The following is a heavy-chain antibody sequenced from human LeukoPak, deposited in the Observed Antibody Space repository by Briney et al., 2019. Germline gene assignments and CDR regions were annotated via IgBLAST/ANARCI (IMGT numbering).Heavy chain of an antibody. V-gene: IGHV1-8*01. CDR1: GYTFTSYD. CDR2: MNPNSGNT. J-gene: IGHJ4*02. CDR3: ARGLGDFWSGYYTDGFVD. Sequence: ASVKVSCKASGYTFTSYDINWVRQATGQGLEWMGWMNPNSGNTGYAQTFQGRVTMTRNASISTAYMELSSLRSEDTAVYYCARGLGDFWSGYYTDGFVDWGQGTLVTVSS. D-gene: IGHD3-3*01.